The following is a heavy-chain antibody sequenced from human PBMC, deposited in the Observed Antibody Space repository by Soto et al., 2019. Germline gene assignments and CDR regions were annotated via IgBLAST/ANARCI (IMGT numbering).Heavy chain of an antibody. CDR2: IYYSGST. V-gene: IGHV4-39*01. CDR3: ARPHPYYYDSSGYYFDY. D-gene: IGHD3-22*01. CDR1: GGSISSSSYY. Sequence: KPSETLSLTCTVSGGSISSSSYYWGWIRQPPGKGLEWIGSIYYSGSTYYNPSLKSRVTISVDTSKNQFSLKLSSVTAADTAVYYCARPHPYYYDSSGYYFDYWGQGTLVTVSS. J-gene: IGHJ4*02.